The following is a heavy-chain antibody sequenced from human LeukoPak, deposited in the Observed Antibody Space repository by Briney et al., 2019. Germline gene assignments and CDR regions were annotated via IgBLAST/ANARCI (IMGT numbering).Heavy chain of an antibody. D-gene: IGHD6-13*01. CDR3: ARDLYSSSLYYFDY. J-gene: IGHJ4*02. CDR2: IYYSGNT. V-gene: IGHV4-61*01. Sequence: SETLSLTCTVSGGSVSIGSYYWSWIRQPPGKGLEWIGYIYYSGNTNYNPSLKSRVTISVDTSKNQFSLKLTSVTAADTAVYYCARDLYSSSLYYFDYWGQGTLVTVSS. CDR1: GGSVSIGSYY.